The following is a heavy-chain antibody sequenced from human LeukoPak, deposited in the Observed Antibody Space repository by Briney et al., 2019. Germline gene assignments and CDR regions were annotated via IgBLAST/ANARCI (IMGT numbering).Heavy chain of an antibody. J-gene: IGHJ4*02. Sequence: TGGSLRLSCAASGFTVSSNYMSSVRQAPGERLEWGSDIYSGGSTYYADSVKGRFNISRDKSKNTLYLQRNSLRAEDTAVYYCARRPSSSFDYWGQGTLVTVSS. V-gene: IGHV3-53*01. CDR3: ARRPSSSFDY. D-gene: IGHD6-6*01. CDR1: GFTVSSNY. CDR2: IYSGGST.